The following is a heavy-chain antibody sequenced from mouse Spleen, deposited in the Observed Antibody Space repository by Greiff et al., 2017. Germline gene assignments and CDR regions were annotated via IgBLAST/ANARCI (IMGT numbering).Heavy chain of an antibody. CDR1: GYTFTSYD. J-gene: IGHJ4*01. Sequence: QVHVKQSGPELVKPGASVKLSCKASGYTFTSYDINWVKQRPGQGLEWIGWIYPRDGSTKYNEKFKGKATLTVDTSSSTAYMELHSLTSEDSAVYFCARWDDVGYYAMDYWGQGTSVTVSS. D-gene: IGHD4-1*01. CDR2: IYPRDGST. V-gene: IGHV1-85*01. CDR3: ARWDDVGYYAMDY.